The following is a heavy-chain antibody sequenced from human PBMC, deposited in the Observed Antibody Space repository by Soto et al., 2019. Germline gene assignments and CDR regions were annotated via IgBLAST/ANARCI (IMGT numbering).Heavy chain of an antibody. J-gene: IGHJ6*02. CDR3: ARDPAYSSSWSDYYYYGMDV. CDR2: ISSSSSCI. Sequence: GGSLRLSCAASGFTFSSYSMNWVRQAPGKGLEWVSSISSSSSCIYYADSVKGRFTISRDNAKNSLYLQMNSLRAEDTAVYYCARDPAYSSSWSDYYYYGMDVWGQGTTVTVSS. D-gene: IGHD6-13*01. CDR1: GFTFSSYS. V-gene: IGHV3-21*01.